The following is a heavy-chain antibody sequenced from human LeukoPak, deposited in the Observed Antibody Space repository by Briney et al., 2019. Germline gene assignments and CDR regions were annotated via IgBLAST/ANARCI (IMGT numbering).Heavy chain of an antibody. CDR3: ARDTWYYDFWRRDYYYYYYMDV. J-gene: IGHJ6*03. Sequence: GRSLRLSCAASGFTFSSYAMHWVRQAPGKGLECVAVISYDGSNKYYADSVKGRFTISRDNSKNTLYLQMNSLRAEDTAVYYCARDTWYYDFWRRDYYYYYYMDVWGKGTTVTVSS. D-gene: IGHD3-3*01. V-gene: IGHV3-30*01. CDR2: ISYDGSNK. CDR1: GFTFSSYA.